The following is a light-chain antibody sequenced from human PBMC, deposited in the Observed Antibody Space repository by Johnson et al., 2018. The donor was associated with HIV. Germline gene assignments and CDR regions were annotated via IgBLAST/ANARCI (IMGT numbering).Light chain of an antibody. CDR3: GTWDSSLRCSL. Sequence: QSVLTQPPSVSAAPGQKVTISCSGSISNIGNNYVSWYQQLPGTAPKLLIYDNNKRPSGIPDRFSGSKSGTSATLGITGLQTGDEAGYYCGTWDSSLRCSLFRTGTKVNVL. J-gene: IGLJ1*01. CDR1: ISNIGNNY. CDR2: DNN. V-gene: IGLV1-51*01.